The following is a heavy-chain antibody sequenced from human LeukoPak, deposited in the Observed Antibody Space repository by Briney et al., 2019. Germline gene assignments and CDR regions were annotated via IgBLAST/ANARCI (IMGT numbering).Heavy chain of an antibody. J-gene: IGHJ4*02. D-gene: IGHD2-2*01. CDR1: GFTFSSYE. CDR3: ARGDCTSTSCSQDFDY. Sequence: GGSLRLSCAASGFTFSSYEMNWVRQAPGKGLEWVSYISSSGSTIYYADSVKGRFTISRDNAKNSLYLQMNSLRAEDTAVYYCARGDCTSTSCSQDFDYWGQGTLVTVSS. V-gene: IGHV3-48*03. CDR2: ISSSGSTI.